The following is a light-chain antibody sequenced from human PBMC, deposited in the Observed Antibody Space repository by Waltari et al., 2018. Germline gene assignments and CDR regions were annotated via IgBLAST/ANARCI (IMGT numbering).Light chain of an antibody. CDR1: PVPTNF. V-gene: IGLV3-10*01. CDR3: YSTDRTGKQRV. Sequence: SDQLTQPPSVSVPPGQTARITCSGAPVPTNFGYWYQQKSGQATVLVIYEDNKRRSGIPARFSGSSSGTMVTLTISGAQVEDEGDYYCYSTDRTGKQRVFGGGTKLTVL. CDR2: EDN. J-gene: IGLJ2*01.